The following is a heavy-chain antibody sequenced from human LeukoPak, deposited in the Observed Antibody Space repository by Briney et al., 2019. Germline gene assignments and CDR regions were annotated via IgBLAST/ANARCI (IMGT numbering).Heavy chain of an antibody. CDR3: ARGVDFWSA. J-gene: IGHJ4*02. Sequence: SETLSLTCAVYAGSFSGNYWSWIRQPPGKGLEWIGEINHSGSTNYNPSLKSRVTISVDTSKNQFSLKLSSVTAADTAVYYCARGVDFWSAWGQGTLVTVSS. V-gene: IGHV4-34*01. CDR1: AGSFSGNY. D-gene: IGHD3-3*01. CDR2: INHSGST.